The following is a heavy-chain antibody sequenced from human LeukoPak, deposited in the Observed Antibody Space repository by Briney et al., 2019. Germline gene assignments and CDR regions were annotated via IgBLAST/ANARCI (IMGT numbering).Heavy chain of an antibody. V-gene: IGHV4-39*01. Sequence: SETLSLTCTVSGASISISTHYCVWVRRAPGKGLEWVGSIYYDGTTYYNPSLRSRVTVSADTSKNQFSLQLNSVTAADTAVYYCSRRGHISWPHWGQGTLVTVSS. CDR3: SRRGHISWPH. CDR1: GASISISTHY. D-gene: IGHD6-13*01. CDR2: IYYDGTT. J-gene: IGHJ4*02.